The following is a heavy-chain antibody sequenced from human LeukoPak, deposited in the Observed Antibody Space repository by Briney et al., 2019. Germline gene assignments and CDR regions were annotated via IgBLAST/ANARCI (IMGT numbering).Heavy chain of an antibody. CDR1: GGSISSYY. D-gene: IGHD1-26*01. CDR3: ARLGDLEPYYFDY. CDR2: IYTSGST. Sequence: SKTLSLTCTVSGGSISSYYWCWIRQPAGKGLEWIGRIYTSGSTNYNPSLKSRVTMSVDTSKNQFSLKLSSVTAADTAVYYCARLGDLEPYYFDYWGQRTLVTVSS. J-gene: IGHJ4*02. V-gene: IGHV4-4*07.